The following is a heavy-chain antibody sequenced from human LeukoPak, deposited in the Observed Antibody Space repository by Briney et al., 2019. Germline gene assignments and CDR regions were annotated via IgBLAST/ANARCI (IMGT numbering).Heavy chain of an antibody. V-gene: IGHV3-7*01. CDR3: ARDLSVGALDT. CDR2: IKDDGSEK. CDR1: GFTFSSYA. J-gene: IGHJ4*02. D-gene: IGHD1-26*01. Sequence: GGSLRLSCAASGFTFSSYAMSWVRQAPGKGLEWVASIKDDGSEKFYVDSVKGRFTISRDNSKNTLYLQMNSLRAEDTAVYYCARDLSVGALDTGGQGTLVTVSS.